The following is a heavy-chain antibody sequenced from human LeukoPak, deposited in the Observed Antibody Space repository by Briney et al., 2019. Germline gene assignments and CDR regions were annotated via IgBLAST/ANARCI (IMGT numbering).Heavy chain of an antibody. D-gene: IGHD3-22*01. CDR1: GYTFTCYY. Sequence: ASVKVSCKASGYTFTCYYMHWVRQAPGQGLEWMGWINPNSGGTNYAQKFQGRVTMTRDTSISTAYMELSRLRSDDTAVYYCAREQHYYDSSGWIDYWGQGTLVTVSS. CDR2: INPNSGGT. CDR3: AREQHYYDSSGWIDY. J-gene: IGHJ4*02. V-gene: IGHV1-2*02.